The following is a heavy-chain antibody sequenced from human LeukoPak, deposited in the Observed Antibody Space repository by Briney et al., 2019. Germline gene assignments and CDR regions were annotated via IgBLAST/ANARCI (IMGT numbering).Heavy chain of an antibody. V-gene: IGHV3-21*01. D-gene: IGHD3-22*01. CDR1: GFTFSSYS. J-gene: IGHJ4*02. CDR2: ISSSSSYI. CDR3: ARANYYDISGYDY. Sequence: GGSLRLSCAASGFTFSSYSMNWVRQAPGKGLEWVSSISSSSSYIYYADSVKGRFTISRDNAKNSLYLQMNSLRAEDTAVYYCARANYYDISGYDYWGQGTLVTVSS.